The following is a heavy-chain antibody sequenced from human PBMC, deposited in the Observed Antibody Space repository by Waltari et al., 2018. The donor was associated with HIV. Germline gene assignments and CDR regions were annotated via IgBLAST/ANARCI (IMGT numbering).Heavy chain of an antibody. Sequence: EVQLVQSGGGLVQPGGSRRLPCAASGFSASRYWMHWVRQIPGQGLVWVSRINPDGNTINYADSVRGRFTISRDYAKNTLYLQMNSLRDEDTAMYYCVKDMFGEYDYWGQGTLVTVSS. J-gene: IGHJ4*02. CDR3: VKDMFGEYDY. CDR1: GFSASRYW. D-gene: IGHD3-10*02. CDR2: INPDGNTI. V-gene: IGHV3-74*01.